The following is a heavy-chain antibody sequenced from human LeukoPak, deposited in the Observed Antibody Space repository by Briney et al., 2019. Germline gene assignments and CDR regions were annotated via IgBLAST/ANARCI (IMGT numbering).Heavy chain of an antibody. CDR3: AKNYYDSSGYWIDY. J-gene: IGHJ4*02. CDR2: ISGSGGST. Sequence: GGSLRLSCAASGFTFSSYGMSWVRQAPGKGLGWVSAISGSGGSTYYADSVKGRFTISRDNSKNTLYLQMNSLRAEDTAVYYCAKNYYDSSGYWIDYWGQGTLVTVSS. D-gene: IGHD3-22*01. V-gene: IGHV3-23*01. CDR1: GFTFSSYG.